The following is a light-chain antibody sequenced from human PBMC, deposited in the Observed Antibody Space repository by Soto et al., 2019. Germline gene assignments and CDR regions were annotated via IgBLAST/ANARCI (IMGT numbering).Light chain of an antibody. J-gene: IGLJ1*01. V-gene: IGLV1-44*01. CDR2: SNT. CDR1: SSNIGSNT. Sequence: QSVLTQPPSASGTPGQRVTTSCSGSSSNIGSNTVNWYQQLPGTAPKLLIYSNTQRPSGVPDRFSGSKSCTSASLAISGLQSEDEADYYCAAWDDSLNGYVFGTGTKVTVL. CDR3: AAWDDSLNGYV.